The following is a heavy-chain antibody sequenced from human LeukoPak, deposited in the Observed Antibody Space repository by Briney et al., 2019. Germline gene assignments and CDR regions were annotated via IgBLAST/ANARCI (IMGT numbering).Heavy chain of an antibody. V-gene: IGHV1-8*01. J-gene: IGHJ4*02. D-gene: IGHD5-12*01. Sequence: ASVKVSCKASGYTFTSCDINWVRQATGQGLEWMGWMNPNSGNTGYGQSFQGKITMTSDIAIGTAYMELSNLTSKDTAIYYCTRGSSGRRDNWGQGTQVTVS. CDR2: MNPNSGNT. CDR3: TRGSSGRRDN. CDR1: GYTFTSCD.